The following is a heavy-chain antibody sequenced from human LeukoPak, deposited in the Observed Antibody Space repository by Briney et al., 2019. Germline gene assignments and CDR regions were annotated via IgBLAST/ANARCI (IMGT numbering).Heavy chain of an antibody. D-gene: IGHD6-19*01. J-gene: IGHJ4*02. CDR2: IYYSGST. V-gene: IGHV4-59*08. CDR1: GGSISSYY. CDR3: ARHVGSGPLLDY. Sequence: PSETLSLTCTVSGGSISSYYCSWIRRPPGKGLEWIGYIYYSGSTNYNPSLKSRVTISVDTSKNQFSLKLSSVTAADTAVYYCARHVGSGPLLDYWGQGTLVTVSS.